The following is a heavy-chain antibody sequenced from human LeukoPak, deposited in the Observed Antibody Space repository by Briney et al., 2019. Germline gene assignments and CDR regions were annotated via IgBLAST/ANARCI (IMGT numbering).Heavy chain of an antibody. J-gene: IGHJ6*02. V-gene: IGHV4-31*03. D-gene: IGHD3-10*01. CDR3: ARDPDYYGSGTSYYYGMDV. CDR2: IYYSGST. CDR1: GGSISSGGYY. Sequence: SETLSLTCTVSGGSISSGGYYWSWIRQHPGKGLEWIGYIYYSGSTYYNPSLKSRVTISVDTSKNQFSLKLSSVCAADTAVYYCARDPDYYGSGTSYYYGMDVWGQGTTVTVSS.